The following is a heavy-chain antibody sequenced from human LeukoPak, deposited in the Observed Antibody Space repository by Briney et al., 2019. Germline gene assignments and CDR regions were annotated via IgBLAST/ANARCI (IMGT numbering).Heavy chain of an antibody. J-gene: IGHJ3*02. V-gene: IGHV3-9*01. CDR3: AKDIVATMVPHAFDI. CDR1: GFTFDDYA. D-gene: IGHD5-12*01. Sequence: PGGSLRLSCAASGFTFDDYAMHWVRQAPGKGLEWVSGISWNSGSIGYADSVKGRFTISRDNAKNSLYLQMNSLRAEDTALYYCAKDIVATMVPHAFDIWGQGTMVTVSS. CDR2: ISWNSGSI.